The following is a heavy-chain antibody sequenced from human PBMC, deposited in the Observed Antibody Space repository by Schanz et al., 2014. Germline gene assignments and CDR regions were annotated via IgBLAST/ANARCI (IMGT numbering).Heavy chain of an antibody. CDR2: ISGTGGDDT. J-gene: IGHJ4*02. CDR1: GFSFGTYA. D-gene: IGHD1-1*01. Sequence: EVHLVESGGGLVQPGGSLRLSCAASGFSFGTYAMSWVRRAPGKGLLWVSSISGTGGDDTYYADSVKGRFTISRDNSKNTLYLQMNSLRAEDTAVYFCAKIERNEDWGQGTLVTVSS. V-gene: IGHV3-23*04. CDR3: AKIERNED.